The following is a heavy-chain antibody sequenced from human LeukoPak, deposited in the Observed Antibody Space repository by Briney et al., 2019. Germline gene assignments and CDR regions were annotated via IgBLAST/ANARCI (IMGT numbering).Heavy chain of an antibody. CDR2: IYYSGST. CDR1: GGSISSSSYY. D-gene: IGHD5-12*01. V-gene: IGHV4-39*01. CDR3: ARHAGLATPRGSAVAGFDY. J-gene: IGHJ4*02. Sequence: SETLSLTCTVSGGSISSSSYYWGWVRQPPGKGLEWIGSIYYSGSTYYNPSLKSRVTISVDTSKNQFSLKLSSVTAADTAVYYCARHAGLATPRGSAVAGFDYWGQGTLATVSS.